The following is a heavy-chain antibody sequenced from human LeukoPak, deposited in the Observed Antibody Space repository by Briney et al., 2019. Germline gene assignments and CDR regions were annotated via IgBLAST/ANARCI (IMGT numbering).Heavy chain of an antibody. V-gene: IGHV4-61*02. CDR1: GGSISSGSYY. CDR2: IYTSGST. CDR3: ARGSRRWLQLYSYYSYYMDV. J-gene: IGHJ6*03. D-gene: IGHD5-24*01. Sequence: SETLSLTCTVSGGSISSGSYYWSWIRQPAGKGLEWIGRIYTSGSTNYNPSLKSRVTISVDTSKNQFSLKLTSVTAADTAVYYCARGSRRWLQLYSYYSYYMDVWGTGTTVTVSS.